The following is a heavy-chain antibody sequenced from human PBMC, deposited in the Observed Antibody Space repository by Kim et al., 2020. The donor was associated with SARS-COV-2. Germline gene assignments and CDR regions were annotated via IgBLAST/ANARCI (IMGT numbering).Heavy chain of an antibody. Sequence: YIYYAASLKGRFTISRDNAKNSLYLQMNSLRAEDTAVYYCARSSGTYSFDYWGQGTLVTVSS. J-gene: IGHJ4*02. CDR3: ARSSGTYSFDY. D-gene: IGHD1-26*01. CDR2: YI. V-gene: IGHV3-21*01.